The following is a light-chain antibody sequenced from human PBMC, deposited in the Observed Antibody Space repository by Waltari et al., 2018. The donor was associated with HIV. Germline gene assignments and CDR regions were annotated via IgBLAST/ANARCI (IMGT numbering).Light chain of an antibody. CDR3: QAWDSSTVL. V-gene: IGLV3-1*01. J-gene: IGLJ2*01. Sequence: SHELTQPPSVSVSPGQTASITCSGDYLGDKYASWYQQKPGQSPVLVIYQDDKRPSGMPERFCGSNSGNTATLTITGTQAMDEADYYCQAWDSSTVLFGGGTKLTVL. CDR1: YLGDKY. CDR2: QDD.